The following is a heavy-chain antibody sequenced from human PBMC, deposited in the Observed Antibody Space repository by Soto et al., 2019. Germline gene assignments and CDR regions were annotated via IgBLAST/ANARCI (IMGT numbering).Heavy chain of an antibody. J-gene: IGHJ5*02. Sequence: SVKVSCKASGVTFSSYAISWVRQAPGQGLEWMGGIIPIFGTANYAQKFQGRVTITADESTSTAYMELSSLRSEDTAVYYCARDIDSSGYYAFGWFDPWGQGTLVTVSS. CDR3: ARDIDSSGYYAFGWFDP. V-gene: IGHV1-69*13. D-gene: IGHD3-22*01. CDR1: GVTFSSYA. CDR2: IIPIFGTA.